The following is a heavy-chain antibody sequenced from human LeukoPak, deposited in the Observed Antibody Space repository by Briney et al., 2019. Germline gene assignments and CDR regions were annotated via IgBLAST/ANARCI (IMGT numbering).Heavy chain of an antibody. CDR3: VREARGYHYTYFDY. CDR1: GFTFGSHD. Sequence: PGGSLRLSCTASGFTFGSHDMRWVRQTPGQGLEWVAAVSSGFHAFFADSVQGRFTVSREDARNSLYLQMNSLRAGDTAVYYCVREARGYHYTYFDYWGQGTLVTVSS. D-gene: IGHD5-18*01. V-gene: IGHV3-13*01. CDR2: VSSGFHA. J-gene: IGHJ4*02.